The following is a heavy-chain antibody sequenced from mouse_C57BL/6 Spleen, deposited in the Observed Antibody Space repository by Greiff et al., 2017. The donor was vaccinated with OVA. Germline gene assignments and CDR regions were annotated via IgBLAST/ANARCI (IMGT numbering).Heavy chain of an antibody. J-gene: IGHJ3*01. CDR1: GYTFTSYW. CDR2: IDPSDSYT. V-gene: IGHV1-69*01. CDR3: ARRGHWAWFAY. D-gene: IGHD3-3*01. Sequence: QVQLQQPGAELVMPGASVKLSCKASGYTFTSYWMHWVKHRPGQGLEWIGEIDPSDSYTNYNQKFKSKSTLTVDKSSSTAYMQLSSLTSEDSAVYYCARRGHWAWFAYWGQGTLVTVSA.